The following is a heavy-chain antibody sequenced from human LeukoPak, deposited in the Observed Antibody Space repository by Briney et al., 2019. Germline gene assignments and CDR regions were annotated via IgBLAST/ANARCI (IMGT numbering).Heavy chain of an antibody. J-gene: IGHJ4*02. D-gene: IGHD3-22*01. CDR3: ARGDPGYDSSGYFDY. Sequence: SETLSLTCAVSGGSISSGGYSWSWIRQPPGKGLEWIGYIYYSGSTYYNPSLKSRVTISVDTSKNQFSLKLSSVTAADTAVYYCARGDPGYDSSGYFDYWGQGTLVTVSS. CDR2: IYYSGST. CDR1: GGSISSGGYS. V-gene: IGHV4-31*11.